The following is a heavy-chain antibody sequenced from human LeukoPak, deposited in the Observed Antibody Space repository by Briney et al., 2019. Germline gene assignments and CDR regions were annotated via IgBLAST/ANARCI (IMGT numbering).Heavy chain of an antibody. V-gene: IGHV3-23*01. CDR2: ISGSGGST. CDR1: GFTFSSYA. CDR3: AAGPDYYGSGSYYPYYYYYYMDV. Sequence: GGSLRLSCAASGFTFSSYAMSWVRQAPGKGLEWVSAISGSGGSTYYADSVKGRFTIPRDNSKNTLYLQMNSLRAEDTAVYYCAAGPDYYGSGSYYPYYYYYYMDVWGKGTTVTVSS. J-gene: IGHJ6*03. D-gene: IGHD3-10*01.